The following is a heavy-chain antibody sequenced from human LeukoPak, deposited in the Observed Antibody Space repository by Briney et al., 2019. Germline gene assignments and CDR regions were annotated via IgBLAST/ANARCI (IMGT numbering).Heavy chain of an antibody. D-gene: IGHD6-19*01. CDR2: INHSGST. J-gene: IGHJ4*02. CDR1: GGSFSGYY. CDR3: ARGLGVGSSGWYGAYYFDY. Sequence: PSETLSLTCAVCGGSFSGYYWSWIRQPPGKGLEWIGEINHSGSTNYNPSLKSRVTISVDTSKNQFSLKLSSVTAADTAVYYCARGLGVGSSGWYGAYYFDYWGQGTLVTVSS. V-gene: IGHV4-34*01.